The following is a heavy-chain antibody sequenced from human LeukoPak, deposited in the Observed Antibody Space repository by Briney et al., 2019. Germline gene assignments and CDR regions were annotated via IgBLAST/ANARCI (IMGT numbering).Heavy chain of an antibody. CDR3: ARDGAGDGYTFDY. V-gene: IGHV3-21*01. J-gene: IGHJ4*02. D-gene: IGHD6-13*01. CDR2: ISSSSSYI. Sequence: ESLRLSCAASGFTFSSYSMNWVRQAPRKGLEWVSSISSSSSYIYYADSVKGRFTISRDNAKNSLYLQMNSLRAEDTAVYYCARDGAGDGYTFDYWGQGTLVTVSS. CDR1: GFTFSSYS.